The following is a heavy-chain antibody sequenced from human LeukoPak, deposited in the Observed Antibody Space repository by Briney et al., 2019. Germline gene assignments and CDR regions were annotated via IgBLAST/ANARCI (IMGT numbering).Heavy chain of an antibody. J-gene: IGHJ4*02. Sequence: ASVKVSCKASGYTLTSYGISWLRQAPGQGLEWMGWISVYNGETSYAQKLQGRVTMTTDTSTSTAYMELRSLRSDDTAVYYCARYDAYGGYFDYWGQGTLVIVSS. CDR1: GYTLTSYG. V-gene: IGHV1-18*01. CDR3: ARYDAYGGYFDY. CDR2: ISVYNGET. D-gene: IGHD2-21*01.